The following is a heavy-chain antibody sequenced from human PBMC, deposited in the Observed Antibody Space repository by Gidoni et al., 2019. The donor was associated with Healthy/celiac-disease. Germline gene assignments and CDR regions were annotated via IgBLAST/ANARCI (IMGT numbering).Heavy chain of an antibody. D-gene: IGHD3-22*01. CDR3: AKERSHYYDSSGYYSDAFDI. CDR1: GFPFSSFA. CDR2: ISGSGGST. V-gene: IGHV3-23*01. J-gene: IGHJ3*02. Sequence: EVQLLESGGGLVQPGGSLRLSCAASGFPFSSFAMSWVRQAPGKGLEWVSAISGSGGSTYYADSVKGRFTISRDNSKNTLYLQMNSLRAEDTAVYYCAKERSHYYDSSGYYSDAFDIWGQGTMVTVSS.